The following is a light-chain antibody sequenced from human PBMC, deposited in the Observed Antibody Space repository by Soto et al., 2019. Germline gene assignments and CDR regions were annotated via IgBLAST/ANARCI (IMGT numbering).Light chain of an antibody. J-gene: IGLJ3*02. Sequence: QSALTQPASVSGSPGQSITISCTGTSSDVGGYDYVSWYQQHPGKAPKLIIYEVTYRPSGVSNRFSGSKSGNTASLTISGLRAEDEADYYCSSYTITSTRVFGGGTKLTVL. CDR3: SSYTITSTRV. V-gene: IGLV2-14*01. CDR2: EVT. CDR1: SSDVGGYDY.